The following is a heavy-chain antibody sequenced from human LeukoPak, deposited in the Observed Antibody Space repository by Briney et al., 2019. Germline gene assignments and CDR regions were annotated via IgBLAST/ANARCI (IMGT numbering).Heavy chain of an antibody. CDR2: ISISGSTK. CDR1: GFTFSTYE. V-gene: IGHV3-48*03. CDR3: ARGSGLMYFDY. Sequence: GGSLRLSCAASGFTFSTYEINWVPHAPEEGLEWVSYISISGSTKYYADSVKGRFTNSRDNAKNSLYLQMNSLRDEDTAVYYCARGSGLMYFDYWGQGALVTVSS. J-gene: IGHJ4*02. D-gene: IGHD2-8*01.